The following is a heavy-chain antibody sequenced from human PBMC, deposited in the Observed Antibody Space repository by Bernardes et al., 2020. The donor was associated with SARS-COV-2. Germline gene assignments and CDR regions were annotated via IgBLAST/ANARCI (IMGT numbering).Heavy chain of an antibody. Sequence: GSLRLSCAASGFTFSGYWMSWVRQAPGKGLEWVANIKYDGSEKNYVDSVKGRFTISRDNAKNSLYLQMNSLRAEDTAVYYCARAGRVDYWGQGTLVTVSS. CDR2: IKYDGSEK. CDR3: ARAGRVDY. J-gene: IGHJ4*02. CDR1: GFTFSGYW. V-gene: IGHV3-7*03.